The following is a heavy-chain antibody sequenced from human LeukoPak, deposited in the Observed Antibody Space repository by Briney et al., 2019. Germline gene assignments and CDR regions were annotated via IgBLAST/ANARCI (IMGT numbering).Heavy chain of an antibody. V-gene: IGHV2-5*01. J-gene: IGHJ5*02. Sequence: SGPTLVNPTQTLTLTCSFSGFSLSTSGVGVGWIRQPPGKALEWLALIYWNDDKRYSPSLESRLTITKDTSKNQVFLTMTNMDPVDTARYYCAHRSDLSVNNWFDPWGQGTLVTVSS. CDR2: IYWNDDK. CDR1: GFSLSTSGVG. CDR3: AHRSDLSVNNWFDP.